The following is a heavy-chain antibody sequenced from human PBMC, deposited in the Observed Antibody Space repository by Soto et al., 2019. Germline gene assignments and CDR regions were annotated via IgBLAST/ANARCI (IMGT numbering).Heavy chain of an antibody. CDR1: GFTFSNYA. Sequence: EVQLLESGGGLVQPGRSLRLSCAASGFTFSNYAMSWVRQAPGQGLDWVSAISGSSGTTYYADSVKGRFTISRDNSKNTLFRQMNSLRAEDAAVYYCAKFFVETGSNSGWPWSFHYWGQGTLVTVSS. V-gene: IGHV3-23*01. D-gene: IGHD6-25*01. J-gene: IGHJ4*02. CDR2: ISGSSGTT. CDR3: AKFFVETGSNSGWPWSFHY.